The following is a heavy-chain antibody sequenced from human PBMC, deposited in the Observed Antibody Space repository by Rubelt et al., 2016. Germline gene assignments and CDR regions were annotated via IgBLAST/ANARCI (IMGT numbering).Heavy chain of an antibody. CDR3: ARSPPWGSGNYYTADVDH. D-gene: IGHD3-10*01. Sequence: QVRLQASGPGLVKPSEPLSLTCPVSGGSISSYYWRWISQPRVTVLAWIGYFYSSVRSTYTPSLKRRVTISLSTSTNQFARKWKPVTAAETAMYYCARSPPWGSGNYYTADVDHWGQGALVTVSS. CDR2: FYSSVRS. V-gene: IGHV4-59*01. J-gene: IGHJ4*02. CDR1: GGSISSYY.